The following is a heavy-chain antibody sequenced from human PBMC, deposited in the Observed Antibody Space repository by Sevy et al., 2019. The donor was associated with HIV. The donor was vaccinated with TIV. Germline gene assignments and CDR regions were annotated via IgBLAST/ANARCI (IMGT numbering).Heavy chain of an antibody. D-gene: IGHD3-10*01. CDR2: ISTYNDDT. CDR3: ARVFPPLDYYGSGSYYTSDY. J-gene: IGHJ4*02. V-gene: IGHV1-18*01. CDR1: GYTFTSHG. Sequence: ASVKVSCKASGYTFTSHGISWVRQAPGQGLEWVEWISTYNDDTKYAQKVQGRVTMTTDTSTTTVFMELRSLRPDDTAIYYCARVFPPLDYYGSGSYYTSDYWGQGTLVTVSS.